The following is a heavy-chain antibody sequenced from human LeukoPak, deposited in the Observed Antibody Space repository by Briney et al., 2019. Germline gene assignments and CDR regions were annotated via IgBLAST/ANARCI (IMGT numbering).Heavy chain of an antibody. Sequence: PSETLSLTCTVSGGSLNSYYWTWIRQPPGKGLEWIGHIYYSGSTNYNPSLESRVTISVDTSKNQFSLKLSSVTAADTAVYYCATTDSGYCTNGVCSTFDYWGQGTLVTVSS. CDR3: ATTDSGYCTNGVCSTFDY. V-gene: IGHV4-59*12. J-gene: IGHJ4*02. CDR1: GGSLNSYY. D-gene: IGHD2-8*01. CDR2: IYYSGST.